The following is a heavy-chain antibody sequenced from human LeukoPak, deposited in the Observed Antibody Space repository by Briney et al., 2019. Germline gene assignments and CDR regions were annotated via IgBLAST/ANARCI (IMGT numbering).Heavy chain of an antibody. CDR3: ARDLFGPGATNFDY. J-gene: IGHJ4*02. D-gene: IGHD1-26*01. Sequence: ASVKVSCKASGYTFASYGISWVRQAPGQGLEWMGWISAYNGNTNYAQKLQGRVTMTTDTSTSTAYMELRSLRSDDTAVYYCARDLFGPGATNFDYWGQGTLVTVSS. CDR1: GYTFASYG. V-gene: IGHV1-18*01. CDR2: ISAYNGNT.